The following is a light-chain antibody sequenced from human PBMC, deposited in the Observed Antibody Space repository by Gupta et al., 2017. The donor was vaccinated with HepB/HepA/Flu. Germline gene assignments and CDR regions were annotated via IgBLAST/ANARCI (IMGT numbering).Light chain of an antibody. CDR2: DTN. CDR1: TGDVISGHY. J-gene: IGLJ3*02. Sequence: QAVVTQEPSLTVSPGGTVTLTCASSTGDVISGHYTYWFQLKPGQAPRTLIFDTNNKQSWTPARFSASLLGGKAALTLSGAQPEDEAEYYCLLFYSGIWVFGGGTKPTVL. CDR3: LLFYSGIWV. V-gene: IGLV7-46*01.